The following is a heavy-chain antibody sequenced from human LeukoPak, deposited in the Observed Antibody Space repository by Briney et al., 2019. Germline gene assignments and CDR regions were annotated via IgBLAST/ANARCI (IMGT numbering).Heavy chain of an antibody. V-gene: IGHV3-30*04. CDR3: AREGVGWFGEYSGHDAFDI. D-gene: IGHD3-10*01. J-gene: IGHJ3*02. Sequence: GGSLRLSCAASGFTFSSYAMHWVRQAPGKGLEWVAVISYDGSNKYYADSVKGRFTISRDNSKNTLYLQMNSLRAEDTAVCYCAREGVGWFGEYSGHDAFDIWGQGTMVTVSS. CDR1: GFTFSSYA. CDR2: ISYDGSNK.